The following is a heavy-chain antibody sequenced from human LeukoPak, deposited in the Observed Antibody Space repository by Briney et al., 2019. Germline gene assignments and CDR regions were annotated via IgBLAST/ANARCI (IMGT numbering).Heavy chain of an antibody. J-gene: IGHJ6*02. Sequence: ASVKVSCKASGYTFTGYYMHWVRQAPGQGLEWMGWINPNSGGTNYAQKFQGRVTMTRGTSISTAYMELSRLRSDDTAVYYCARDSERLQQYYYYGMDVWGQGTTVTVSS. V-gene: IGHV1-2*02. CDR3: ARDSERLQQYYYYGMDV. CDR1: GYTFTGYY. CDR2: INPNSGGT. D-gene: IGHD4-4*01.